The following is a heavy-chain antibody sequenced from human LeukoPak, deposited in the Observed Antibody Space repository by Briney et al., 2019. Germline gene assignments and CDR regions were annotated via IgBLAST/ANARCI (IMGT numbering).Heavy chain of an antibody. V-gene: IGHV4-59*01. CDR2: IHLSGST. CDR1: DASISGYY. CDR3: ARDLGGIYFDY. J-gene: IGHJ4*02. Sequence: PSETLSLTCTVSDASISGYYWSWIRQPPGKGLEWIGSIHLSGSTNHNPSLRSRVTISVDTSKNQLSLKLSSVTAADTAVYYCARDLGGIYFDYWGQGTLVTVSS. D-gene: IGHD1-26*01.